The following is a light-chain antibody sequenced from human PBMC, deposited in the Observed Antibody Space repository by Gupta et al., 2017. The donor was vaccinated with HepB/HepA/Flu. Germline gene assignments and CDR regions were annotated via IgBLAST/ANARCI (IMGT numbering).Light chain of an antibody. Sequence: QMTQSPSLLSASIGDRVTLTCRASRTVSKYLNWYQQKSGKAPKLLIYAASNLQDGVPSRFSGSGSGTEFTLTISRLQPDDFATYYCQQSVSIPITFGRGTKVEMK. J-gene: IGKJ4*01. CDR2: AAS. CDR1: RTVSKY. CDR3: QQSVSIPIT. V-gene: IGKV1-39*01.